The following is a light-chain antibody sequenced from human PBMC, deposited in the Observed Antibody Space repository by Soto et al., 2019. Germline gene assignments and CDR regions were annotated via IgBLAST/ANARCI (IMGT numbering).Light chain of an antibody. CDR3: QQYGSAPPYT. V-gene: IGKV3-20*01. CDR1: QSVSSNY. J-gene: IGKJ2*01. Sequence: EIVLTQTPGTLSLSLGERVTLSCRASQSVSSNYIAWYQHIPGQAPRLLIYGASSRATGVPDMFSGSGSGTDFTLTISRLEPEDFAVYYWQQYGSAPPYTFGQGTKLEIK. CDR2: GAS.